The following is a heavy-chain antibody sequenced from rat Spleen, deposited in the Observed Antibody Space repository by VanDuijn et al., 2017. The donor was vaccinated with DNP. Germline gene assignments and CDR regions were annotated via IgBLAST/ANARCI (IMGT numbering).Heavy chain of an antibody. J-gene: IGHJ3*01. V-gene: IGHV5-17*01. CDR2: IIYDGSST. Sequence: EVQLVESGGGLVQPGRSLKLSCAASGFTFSDYAMAWVRQAPKKGLEWVATIIYDGSSTYYRDSVKGRFTISRNNAKSTLYLQMDSLRSEDTATYYGARHDYGGLLGYWGQGTLVTVSS. D-gene: IGHD1-11*01. CDR1: GFTFSDYA. CDR3: ARHDYGGLLGY.